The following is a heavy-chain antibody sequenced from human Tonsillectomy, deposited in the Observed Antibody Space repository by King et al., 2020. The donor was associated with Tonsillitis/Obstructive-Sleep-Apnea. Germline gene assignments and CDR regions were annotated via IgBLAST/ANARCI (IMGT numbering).Heavy chain of an antibody. D-gene: IGHD2-2*01. CDR2: IDPSDSYT. Sequence: QLVQSGAEVKKPGESLRISCKGSGYSFTSFWISWVRQMPGKGLEWMGRIDPSDSYTNYSPSSQGHVIISADKSITTAYLQWSSLKASDTAMYYCARHGCSSTSCPSSWFDPWGQGTLVTVSS. CDR1: GYSFTSFW. V-gene: IGHV5-10-1*01. J-gene: IGHJ5*02. CDR3: ARHGCSSTSCPSSWFDP.